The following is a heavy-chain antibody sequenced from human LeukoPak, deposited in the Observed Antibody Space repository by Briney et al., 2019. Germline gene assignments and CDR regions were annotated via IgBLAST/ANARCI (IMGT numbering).Heavy chain of an antibody. CDR2: ISSSSSYI. CDR1: GFTFSSYS. D-gene: IGHD3-22*01. Sequence: GGSLRLSCAASGFTFSSYSMNWVRQAPGKGLEWVSSISSSSSYIYYADSVKGRFTISRDNAKNSLYLQMNSLRAEDTAVYYCAREVYYYDSSGYYGYFDYWGQGTLVTVSS. V-gene: IGHV3-21*01. CDR3: AREVYYYDSSGYYGYFDY. J-gene: IGHJ4*02.